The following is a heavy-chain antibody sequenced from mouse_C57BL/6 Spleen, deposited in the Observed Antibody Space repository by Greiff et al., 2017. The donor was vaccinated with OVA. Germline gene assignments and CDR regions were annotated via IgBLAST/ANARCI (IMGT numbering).Heavy chain of an antibody. CDR1: GFTFSDYY. Sequence: EVMLVESGGGLVQPGGSLKLSCAASGFTFSDYYMYWVRQTPEKRLEWVAYISNGGGSTYYPDTVKGRFTISRDNAKNTLYLQMSRLKSEDTAMYYGARQMITHYYAMDYWGQGTSVTVSS. J-gene: IGHJ4*01. CDR2: ISNGGGST. D-gene: IGHD2-4*01. CDR3: ARQMITHYYAMDY. V-gene: IGHV5-12*01.